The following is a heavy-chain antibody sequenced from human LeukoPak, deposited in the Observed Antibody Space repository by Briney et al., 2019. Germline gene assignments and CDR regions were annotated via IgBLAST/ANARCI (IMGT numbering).Heavy chain of an antibody. V-gene: IGHV3-74*01. Sequence: GGSLRLSCAASGFTFSSYWMHWVRQAPGKGLVWVSRINSDGSSTSYADSVKGRFTISRDNAKNTLYLQMNSLRAEDTAVYYCARDEIYGSGSYYNTGYYYYYMDVWGKGTTVTVSS. D-gene: IGHD3-10*01. CDR2: INSDGSST. CDR3: ARDEIYGSGSYYNTGYYYYYMDV. CDR1: GFTFSSYW. J-gene: IGHJ6*03.